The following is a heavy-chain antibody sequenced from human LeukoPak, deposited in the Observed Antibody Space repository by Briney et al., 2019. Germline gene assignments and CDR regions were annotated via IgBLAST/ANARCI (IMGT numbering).Heavy chain of an antibody. V-gene: IGHV4-59*08. CDR2: IYYSGST. CDR3: ARSHSSGWYFDY. J-gene: IGHJ4*02. Sequence: SETLSLTFTVSGGSISSYYWSWIRQPPGKGLEWIGYIYYSGSTYYNPSLKSRVTISVDTSKNQFSLKLSSVTAADTAVYYCARSHSSGWYFDYWGQGTLVTVSS. D-gene: IGHD6-19*01. CDR1: GGSISSYY.